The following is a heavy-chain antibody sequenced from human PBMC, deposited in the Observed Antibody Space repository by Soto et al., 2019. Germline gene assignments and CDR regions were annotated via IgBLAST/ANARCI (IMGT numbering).Heavy chain of an antibody. D-gene: IGHD3-3*01. V-gene: IGHV4-59*01. CDR1: CGSISSYY. CDR3: ARSYYDFWTPGLESNWFDP. CDR2: IYYSGSP. J-gene: IGHJ5*02. Sequence: ETLSLTCTVSCGSISSYYWSWIRQPPGKGLEWIGYIYYSGSPNYNPSLKSRVTISLDTSKNQFSLKLSSVTAADTAVYYCARSYYDFWTPGLESNWFDPWGQGTLVTVS.